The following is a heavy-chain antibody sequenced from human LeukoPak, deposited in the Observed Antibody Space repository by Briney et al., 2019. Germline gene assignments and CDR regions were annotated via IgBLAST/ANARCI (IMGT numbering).Heavy chain of an antibody. J-gene: IGHJ6*02. V-gene: IGHV4-34*01. D-gene: IGHD6-13*01. CDR1: GGSFSGYY. CDR2: INHSGST. Sequence: PSETLPLTCAVYGGSFSGYYWSWIRQPPGKGLEWIGEINHSGSTNYNPSLKSRVTISVDTSKNQFSLKLSSVTAADTAVYYCARKYSSSRHRRYYGMDVWGQGTTVTVSS. CDR3: ARKYSSSRHRRYYGMDV.